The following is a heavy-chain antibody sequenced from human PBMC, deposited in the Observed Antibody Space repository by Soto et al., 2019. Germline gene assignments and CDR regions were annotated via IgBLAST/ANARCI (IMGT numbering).Heavy chain of an antibody. CDR2: INPNSGGT. V-gene: IGHV1-2*04. Sequence: QVQLVQSGAEVKKPGASVKVSCKASGYTFTGYYMHWVRQAPGQGLEWMGWINPNSGGTNYAQKFQGWVTVTRDTSISTAYMELSRLRSDDTAVYYCARAGPYYYGSGSYYYDYWGQGTLVTVSS. D-gene: IGHD3-10*01. CDR3: ARAGPYYYGSGSYYYDY. J-gene: IGHJ4*02. CDR1: GYTFTGYY.